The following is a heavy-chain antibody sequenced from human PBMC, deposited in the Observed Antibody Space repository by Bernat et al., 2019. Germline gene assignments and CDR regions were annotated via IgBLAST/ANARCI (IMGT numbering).Heavy chain of an antibody. D-gene: IGHD3-10*01. CDR1: GGSISSGGYY. V-gene: IGHV4-31*03. CDR2: IYYSGST. CDR3: ARESYYYGSGSPRAFDI. J-gene: IGHJ3*02. Sequence: QVQLQESGPGLVKPSQTLSLTCTVSGGSISSGGYYWSWIRQHPGKGLEWIGYIYYSGSTYYNPSLKSRVTISVDTSKNQFSLKLSSVTAADTAMYYCARESYYYGSGSPRAFDIWGQGTMVTVSS.